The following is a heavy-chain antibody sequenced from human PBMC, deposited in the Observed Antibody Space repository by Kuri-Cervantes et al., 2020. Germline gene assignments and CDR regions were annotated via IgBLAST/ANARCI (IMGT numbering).Heavy chain of an antibody. J-gene: IGHJ4*02. CDR2: ISGHSLKT. CDR3: ARGDLAVAGTGLGY. D-gene: IGHD6-19*01. V-gene: IGHV1-18*01. CDR1: GYTFSSYG. Sequence: ASVKVSCKASGYTFSSYGISWIRQAPGQGLEWMGWISGHSLKTNYAQKLQGRVTMTTDASTSTAYMELRSLRSEDTAVYYCARGDLAVAGTGLGYWGQGTLVTVSS.